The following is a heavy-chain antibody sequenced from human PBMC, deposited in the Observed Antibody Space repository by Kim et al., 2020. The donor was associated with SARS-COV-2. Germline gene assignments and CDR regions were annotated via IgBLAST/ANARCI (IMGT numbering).Heavy chain of an antibody. D-gene: IGHD3-10*01. CDR1: GGSISSSSYY. J-gene: IGHJ5*02. CDR3: ARHGLLWFGVLTFPNNWFDP. CDR2: IYYSGST. V-gene: IGHV4-39*01. Sequence: SETLSLTCTVSGGSISSSSYYWGWIRQPPGKGLEWIGSIYYSGSTYYNPSLKSRVTISVDTSKNQFSLKLSSVTAADTAVYYCARHGLLWFGVLTFPNNWFDPWGQGTLVTVSS.